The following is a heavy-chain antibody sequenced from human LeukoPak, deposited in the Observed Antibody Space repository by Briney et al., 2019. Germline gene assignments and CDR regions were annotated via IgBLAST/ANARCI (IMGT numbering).Heavy chain of an antibody. J-gene: IGHJ4*02. D-gene: IGHD3-10*01. CDR1: GYTFTSYD. Sequence: ASVKVSCKASGYTFTSYDINWVRQATGQGPEWMGWMNPNSGNTGYAQKFQGRVTITRNTSISTAYMELRSLRSDDTAVYYCARVHYYGSGSYNLYLYYFDYWGQGTLVTVSS. CDR3: ARVHYYGSGSYNLYLYYFDY. V-gene: IGHV1-8*03. CDR2: MNPNSGNT.